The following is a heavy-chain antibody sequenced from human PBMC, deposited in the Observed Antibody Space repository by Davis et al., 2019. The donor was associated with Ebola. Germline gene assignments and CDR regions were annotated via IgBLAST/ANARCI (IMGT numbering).Heavy chain of an antibody. CDR1: GFTFSIYA. J-gene: IGHJ3*02. V-gene: IGHV3-23*01. CDR3: ARDLEIDGVPAAIYAFDI. D-gene: IGHD2-2*02. Sequence: PGGSLSLSCAASGFTFSIYAMTWVRQAPGKGLEWVSGISGSGGSTFYADSVKGRFTISRDNSKNTLYLQMNSLRAEDTAVYYCARDLEIDGVPAAIYAFDIWGQGTMVTVSS. CDR2: ISGSGGST.